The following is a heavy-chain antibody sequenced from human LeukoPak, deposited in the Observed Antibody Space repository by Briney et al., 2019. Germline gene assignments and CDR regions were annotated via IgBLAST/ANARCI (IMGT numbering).Heavy chain of an antibody. D-gene: IGHD1-7*01. CDR1: GFTFSRHG. Sequence: GGSLRLSCAASGFTFSRHGIHWVRQAPGKGLEWLGFIRYDESDKYYADSVKGRFTISRDNSKNTLYLQMNSLRAEDTAVHYCAKEVLELRLTRGFDYWGQGTLVTVSP. V-gene: IGHV3-30*02. J-gene: IGHJ4*02. CDR2: IRYDESDK. CDR3: AKEVLELRLTRGFDY.